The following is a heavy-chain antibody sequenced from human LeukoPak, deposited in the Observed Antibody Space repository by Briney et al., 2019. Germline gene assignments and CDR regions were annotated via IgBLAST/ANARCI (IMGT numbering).Heavy chain of an antibody. D-gene: IGHD2-2*03. V-gene: IGHV1-69*05. CDR3: ARVSSGYCSSTSCCWGNYFDY. CDR1: GGTFSSYA. CDR2: IIPIFGTA. Sequence: ASVKVSCKASGGTFSSYAISWVRQAPGQGLEWMGGIIPIFGTANYAQKFQGRVTITTDECTSTAYMEMSSLRSEDTAVYYCARVSSGYCSSTSCCWGNYFDYWGQGTLVTVSS. J-gene: IGHJ4*02.